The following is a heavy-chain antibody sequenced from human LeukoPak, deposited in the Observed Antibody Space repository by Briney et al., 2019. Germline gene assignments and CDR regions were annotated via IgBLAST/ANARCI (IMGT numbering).Heavy chain of an antibody. CDR1: GGTFSSYA. CDR3: ARDRLWGSLYSSSWYAPTLYFDY. Sequence: SVKVSCKASGGTFSSYAISWVRQAPGQGLEWMGRIIPIFGTANYAQKFQGRVTITTDESTSTAYMELSSLRSEDTAVYYCARDRLWGSLYSSSWYAPTLYFDYWGQGTLVTVSS. D-gene: IGHD6-13*01. J-gene: IGHJ4*02. CDR2: IIPIFGTA. V-gene: IGHV1-69*05.